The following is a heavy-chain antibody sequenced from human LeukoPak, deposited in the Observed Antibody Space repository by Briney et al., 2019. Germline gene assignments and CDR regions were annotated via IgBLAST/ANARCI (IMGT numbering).Heavy chain of an antibody. J-gene: IGHJ6*02. CDR3: ARDPNRWELHGMDV. D-gene: IGHD1-26*01. CDR1: GFTFSSYA. CDR2: IYSGGST. V-gene: IGHV3-66*01. Sequence: GGSLRLSCAASGFTFSSYAMSWVRQAPGKGLEWVSVIYSGGSTYYADSVKGRFTISRDNSKNTLYLQMNSLRAEDTAVYYCARDPNRWELHGMDVWGQGTTVTVSS.